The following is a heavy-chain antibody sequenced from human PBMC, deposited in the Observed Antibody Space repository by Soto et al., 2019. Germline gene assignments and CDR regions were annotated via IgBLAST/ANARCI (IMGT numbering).Heavy chain of an antibody. CDR1: GGSVSSGGYY. CDR3: ARVNYYDSSGYYSTYYYYGMDV. CDR2: IYYSGST. V-gene: IGHV4-31*03. J-gene: IGHJ6*02. Sequence: SETLSLTCTVSGGSVSSGGYYWSWIRQHPGKGLEWIGYIYYSGSTYYNPSLKSRVTISVDTSKNQFSLKLSSVTAADTAVYYCARVNYYDSSGYYSTYYYYGMDVWGQGTTVTVSS. D-gene: IGHD3-22*01.